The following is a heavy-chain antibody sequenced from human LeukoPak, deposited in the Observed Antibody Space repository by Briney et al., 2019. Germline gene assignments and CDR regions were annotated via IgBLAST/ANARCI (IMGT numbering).Heavy chain of an antibody. CDR1: GGSFSGYY. V-gene: IGHV4-34*01. CDR2: INHSGST. D-gene: IGHD3-10*01. CDR3: ARVPHYYFGYGYFDS. J-gene: IGHJ4*02. Sequence: PSETLSLTCAVYGGSFSGYYWSWIRQPPGKGLEWIGEINHSGSTNYNPSLKSRVTISVDTSKKQFSLTLTSMTAADTAVYYCARVPHYYFGYGYFDSWGQGTLATVSS.